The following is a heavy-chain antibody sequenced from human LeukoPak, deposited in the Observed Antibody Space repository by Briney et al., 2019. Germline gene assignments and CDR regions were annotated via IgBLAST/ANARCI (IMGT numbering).Heavy chain of an antibody. CDR1: GGSISSSSYY. V-gene: IGHV4-39*01. Sequence: SETLSLTCTVSGGSISSSSYYWGWIRQPPGKGLEWIGSTYYSGSTYYNPSLKSRVTISVDTSKNQFSLKLSSVTAADTAVYYCASTYSSSSGIDYWGQGTLVTVSS. CDR2: TYYSGST. J-gene: IGHJ4*02. D-gene: IGHD6-6*01. CDR3: ASTYSSSSGIDY.